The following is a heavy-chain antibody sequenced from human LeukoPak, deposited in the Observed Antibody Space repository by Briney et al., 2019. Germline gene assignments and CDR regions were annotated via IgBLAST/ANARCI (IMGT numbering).Heavy chain of an antibody. J-gene: IGHJ4*02. CDR1: GFTFSSSA. V-gene: IGHV3-23*01. CDR3: AKDASCSN. CDR2: ITNSGDST. D-gene: IGHD3-10*02. Sequence: PGGSLRFSCAASGFTFSSSAMSWVRQAPGKGLEWVSTITNSGDSTYYADSVKGRFTISRDNSKNTVYLQVNSLRADDTAVYYCAKDASCSNWGQGTLVTVSS.